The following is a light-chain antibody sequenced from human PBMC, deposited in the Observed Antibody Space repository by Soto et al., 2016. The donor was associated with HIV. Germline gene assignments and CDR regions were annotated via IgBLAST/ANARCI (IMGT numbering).Light chain of an antibody. CDR2: KDS. CDR1: ALPKQY. V-gene: IGLV3-25*02. J-gene: IGLJ1*01. CDR3: QVWHSGRDNYV. Sequence: SYELTQPPSVSVSPGQTARITCSGDALPKQYGYWYQQKPGQAPVLVIYKDSERHSGIPERFSGSNSGSAATLTISRVEAGDEADYYCQVWHSGRDNYVFGPGTKVTVL.